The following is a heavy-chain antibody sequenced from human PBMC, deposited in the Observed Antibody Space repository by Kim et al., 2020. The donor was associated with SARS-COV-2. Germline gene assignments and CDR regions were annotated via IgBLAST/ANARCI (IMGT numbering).Heavy chain of an antibody. D-gene: IGHD2-2*02. CDR3: TTEEGYCSSTSCYIWGRYYYYYMDV. CDR2: IKSKTDGGTT. J-gene: IGHJ6*03. Sequence: GGSLRLSCAASGFTFSNAWMSWVRQAPGKGLEWVGRIKSKTDGGTTDYAAPVKGRFTISRDDSKNTLYLQMNSLKTEDTAVYYCTTEEGYCSSTSCYIWGRYYYYYMDVWGKGTTVTVSS. V-gene: IGHV3-15*01. CDR1: GFTFSNAW.